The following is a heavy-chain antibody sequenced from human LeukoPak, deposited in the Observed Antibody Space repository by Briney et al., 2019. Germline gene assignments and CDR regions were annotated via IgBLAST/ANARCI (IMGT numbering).Heavy chain of an antibody. CDR3: AKFGLYYNMDV. CDR1: GGSISGFY. CDR2: IHYSGST. D-gene: IGHD3-16*01. J-gene: IGHJ6*02. Sequence: PSETLSLTCAVSGGSISGFYWTWIRQPPGKGLEFIGQIHYSGSTDYHPSLKSRITMSVDTSKNQFFLSLNSVTAADTAVYYCAKFGLYYNMDVWGQGTTVTVSS. V-gene: IGHV4-59*03.